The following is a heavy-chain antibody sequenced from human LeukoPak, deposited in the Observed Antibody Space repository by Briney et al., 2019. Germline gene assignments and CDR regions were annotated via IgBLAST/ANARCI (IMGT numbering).Heavy chain of an antibody. CDR2: IYYSGST. D-gene: IGHD6-19*01. Sequence: SQTLSLTCTVSGGSISSGGYYWSWIRQPPGKGLEWIGYIYYSGSTYYNPSLKSRVTISVDTSKNQFSLKLSSVTAADTAVYYCARARWQWLAHAFDIWGQGTMVTVSS. V-gene: IGHV4-30-4*08. J-gene: IGHJ3*02. CDR1: GGSISSGGYY. CDR3: ARARWQWLAHAFDI.